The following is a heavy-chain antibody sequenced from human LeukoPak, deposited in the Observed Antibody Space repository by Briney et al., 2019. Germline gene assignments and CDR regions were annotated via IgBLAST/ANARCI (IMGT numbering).Heavy chain of an antibody. CDR1: GYTFTGYY. D-gene: IGHD3-22*01. V-gene: IGHV1-2*06. J-gene: IGHJ4*02. Sequence: GASVKVSCKASGYTFTGYYMHWVRPAPGQGLEWMGRINPNSGGTNYAQKFQGRVTMTRDTSTSTAYMELRSLRSDDTAVYYCAREDGMIGRHYGYWGQGTLVTVSS. CDR3: AREDGMIGRHYGY. CDR2: INPNSGGT.